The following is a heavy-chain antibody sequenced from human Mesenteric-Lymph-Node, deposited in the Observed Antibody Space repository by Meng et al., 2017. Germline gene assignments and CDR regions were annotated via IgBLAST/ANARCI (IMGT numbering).Heavy chain of an antibody. J-gene: IGHJ4*02. V-gene: IGHV3-11*04. CDR3: GRDKGTYYIDT. Sequence: GESLKISCEASGFIFSHYYMSWIRQAPGKGLEWLSYISNSGSIIFYADSVKGRFTISRDNSKSTVYLQINSLRAEDTAVYYCGRDKGTYYIDTWGQGTLVTVSS. D-gene: IGHD3-10*01. CDR2: ISNSGSII. CDR1: GFIFSHYY.